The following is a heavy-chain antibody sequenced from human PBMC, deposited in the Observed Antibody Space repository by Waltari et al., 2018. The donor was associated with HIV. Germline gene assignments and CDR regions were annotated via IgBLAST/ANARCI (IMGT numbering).Heavy chain of an antibody. V-gene: IGHV3-49*03. CDR3: SRSRGYSYGYADY. CDR2: IRSKTYGGTT. CDR1: GFTFGDYA. D-gene: IGHD5-18*01. J-gene: IGHJ4*02. Sequence: EVQLVESGGGLVQSGRSLRLSCTASGFTFGDYAMSWFRQAPGEGLEWVGFIRSKTYGGTTEDAAAVKDRFTISRDDSKSIAYLQMNSLKTEDTAVYYCSRSRGYSYGYADYWGQGTLVTVSS.